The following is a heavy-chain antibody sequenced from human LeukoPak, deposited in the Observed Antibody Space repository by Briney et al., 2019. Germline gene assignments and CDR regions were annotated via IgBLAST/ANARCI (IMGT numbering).Heavy chain of an antibody. Sequence: WIGIIYPGDSDTRYSPSFQGQVTISADKSISTAYLQWSSLKASDTAMYYCARASVDDALDIWGQGTMVTVSS. CDR3: ARASVDDALDI. D-gene: IGHD2-15*01. J-gene: IGHJ3*02. CDR2: IYPGDSDT. V-gene: IGHV5-51*01.